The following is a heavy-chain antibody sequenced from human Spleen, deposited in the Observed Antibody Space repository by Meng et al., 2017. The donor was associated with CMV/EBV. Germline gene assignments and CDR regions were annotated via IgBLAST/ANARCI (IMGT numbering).Heavy chain of an antibody. J-gene: IGHJ4*02. CDR3: AKGTGWYGPFDY. CDR1: GFTFSNYV. CDR2: ISGSGGSA. D-gene: IGHD6-19*01. V-gene: IGHV3-23*01. Sequence: LKISCAASGFTFSNYVMSWVRQAPGKGLEWVSTISGSGGSAYYADSVKGRFTISRDNSKNTLYLQMNSLRGEDTAVYYCAKGTGWYGPFDYWGQGTLVTVSS.